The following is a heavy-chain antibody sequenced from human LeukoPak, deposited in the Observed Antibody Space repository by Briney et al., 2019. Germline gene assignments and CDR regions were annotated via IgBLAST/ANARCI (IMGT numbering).Heavy chain of an antibody. CDR2: IYYSGST. D-gene: IGHD2-2*02. Sequence: ASETLSLTCTVSGGSISSYYWSWIRQPPGKGLEWIGYIYYSGSTNYNPSLKSRVTISVDTSKNQFSLKLSSVTAADTAVYYCARLDYVVVPAAIYDWFDPWGQGTLVTVSS. J-gene: IGHJ5*02. V-gene: IGHV4-59*01. CDR3: ARLDYVVVPAAIYDWFDP. CDR1: GGSISSYY.